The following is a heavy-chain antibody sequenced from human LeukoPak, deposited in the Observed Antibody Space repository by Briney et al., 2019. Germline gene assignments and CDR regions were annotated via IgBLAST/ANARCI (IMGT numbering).Heavy chain of an antibody. CDR2: IYTSGST. V-gene: IGHV4-61*02. D-gene: IGHD3-10*01. Sequence: SQTLSLTCTVSGGSISSGSDYWSWIRQPAGKGLEWIGRIYTSGSTNSNPSLKSRATISVDTPKNQFSLKLSSLTAADTAVYYCARLSITGSTGDALDIWGRGTMVTVPS. CDR3: ARLSITGSTGDALDI. CDR1: GGSISSGSDY. J-gene: IGHJ3*02.